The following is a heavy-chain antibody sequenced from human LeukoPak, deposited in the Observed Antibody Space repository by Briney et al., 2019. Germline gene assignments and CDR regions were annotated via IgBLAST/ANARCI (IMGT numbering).Heavy chain of an antibody. V-gene: IGHV4-4*09. CDR2: IYASGST. D-gene: IGHD5-24*01. Sequence: SGTLSPICTVSATSIAPYSWSWIRQPPGKGLEWIGYIYASGSTHYNPSLKSRVTLSADTSKNQFSLRLTSVTAADTALYYCARHRAEMATITDDSFDMWGQGTMVTVSS. J-gene: IGHJ3*02. CDR3: ARHRAEMATITDDSFDM. CDR1: ATSIAPYS.